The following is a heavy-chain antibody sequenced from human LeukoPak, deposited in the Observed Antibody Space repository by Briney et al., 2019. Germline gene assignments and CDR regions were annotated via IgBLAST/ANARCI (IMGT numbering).Heavy chain of an antibody. V-gene: IGHV3-23*01. Sequence: GGSLRLSCAASGFTFSSNAVTWVRQVLGKGLEWVSTISGSGSDTYYADSVKGRFTISRDNSKNTLYLQMNSLRAEDTAVYYCPYSNSPLGYYYMDVWGKGTTVTVSS. D-gene: IGHD4-11*01. J-gene: IGHJ6*03. CDR1: GFTFSSNA. CDR3: PYSNSPLGYYYMDV. CDR2: ISGSGSDT.